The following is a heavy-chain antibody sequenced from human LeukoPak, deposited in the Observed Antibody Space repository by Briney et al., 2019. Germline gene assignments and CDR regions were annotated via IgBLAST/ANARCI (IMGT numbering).Heavy chain of an antibody. CDR2: ISSSRNYK. V-gene: IGHV3-21*01. D-gene: IGHD3-22*01. CDR1: GFTFSDYS. CDR3: ARGSSGAGYYFDY. J-gene: IGHJ4*02. Sequence: PGGFLRLSCAASGFTFSDYSLSWVRQAPGKGLEWVSSISSSRNYKYYSDSVKGRFTISTDNAKYSLDLQMNSLRVEDTALYYCARGSSGAGYYFDYWGLGTLVTVSS.